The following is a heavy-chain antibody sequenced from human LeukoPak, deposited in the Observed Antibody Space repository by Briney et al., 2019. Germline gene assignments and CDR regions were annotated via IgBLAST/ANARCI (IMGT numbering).Heavy chain of an antibody. CDR2: IYPGDSDT. V-gene: IGHV5-51*01. CDR3: ARRGEAMDPFDY. D-gene: IGHD5-18*01. CDR1: GYSFTSYW. Sequence: GESLKISCKASGYSFTSYWIGWVRQMPGKGLEWMGIIYPGDSDTRYSPSFQGQVTISADKSINTAYLQWSSLKASDTAIHYCARRGEAMDPFDYWGQGTLVTVSS. J-gene: IGHJ4*02.